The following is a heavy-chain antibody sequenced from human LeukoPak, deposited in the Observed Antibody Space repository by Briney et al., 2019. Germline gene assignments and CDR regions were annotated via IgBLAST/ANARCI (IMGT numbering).Heavy chain of an antibody. CDR1: GGTFSSYA. J-gene: IGHJ5*02. V-gene: IGHV1-69*13. Sequence: VASVKVSCKASGGTFSSYAISWVRQAPGQGLEWMGGIIPIFGTANYAQKFQGRVTITADESTSTAYMELSSLRSEDTAVYYCARDRDYGSGTHTARFDPWGQGTLVTVSS. CDR3: ARDRDYGSGTHTARFDP. D-gene: IGHD3-10*01. CDR2: IIPIFGTA.